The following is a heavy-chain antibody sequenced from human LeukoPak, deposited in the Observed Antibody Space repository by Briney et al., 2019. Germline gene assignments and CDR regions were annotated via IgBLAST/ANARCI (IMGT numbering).Heavy chain of an antibody. CDR2: INPNSGGT. V-gene: IGHV1-2*02. J-gene: IGHJ4*02. CDR3: ARGGDGGTPHPPAFKGRTDY. Sequence: ASVKVSCKTSGYTFTGYYMHWVRQAPGQGLEWMGWINPNSGGTNYAQKFQGRVTMTRDTSISTGYMDLSSLISDDTAVYYCARGGDGGTPHPPAFKGRTDYWGQGTLVTVSS. CDR1: GYTFTGYY. D-gene: IGHD4-23*01.